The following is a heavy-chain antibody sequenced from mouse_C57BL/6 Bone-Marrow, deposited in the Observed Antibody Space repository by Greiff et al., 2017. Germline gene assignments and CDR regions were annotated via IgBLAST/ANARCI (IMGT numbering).Heavy chain of an antibody. V-gene: IGHV1-81*01. CDR3: ARGIYYDYDAGFAY. CDR1: GYTFTSYG. J-gene: IGHJ3*01. D-gene: IGHD2-4*01. Sequence: VQLQQSGAELARPGASVKLSCKASGYTFTSYGISWVKQRTGKGLEWIGEIYPRSGNTYYNEKFKGKATLTADKSSSTAYMELRSLTSEDSAVYFCARGIYYDYDAGFAYWGQGTLVTVSA. CDR2: IYPRSGNT.